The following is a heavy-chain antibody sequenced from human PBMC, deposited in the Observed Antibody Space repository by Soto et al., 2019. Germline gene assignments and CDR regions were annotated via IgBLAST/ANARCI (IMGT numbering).Heavy chain of an antibody. Sequence: GASVKVSCKASCYTFTSYGISWVRQAPGQGLEWMGWISAYNGNTNYAQKLQGRVTMTTDTSTSTAYMELRSLRSDDTAVYYCARTVWSGPYNWFDPWGQGTLVTVSS. J-gene: IGHJ5*02. V-gene: IGHV1-18*01. CDR3: ARTVWSGPYNWFDP. D-gene: IGHD3-3*01. CDR1: CYTFTSYG. CDR2: ISAYNGNT.